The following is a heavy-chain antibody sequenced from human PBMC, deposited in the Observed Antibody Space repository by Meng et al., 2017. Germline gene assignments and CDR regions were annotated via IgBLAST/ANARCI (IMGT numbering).Heavy chain of an antibody. CDR3: ARVVYSSGWSFDY. CDR1: GVTFSSYG. D-gene: IGHD6-19*01. J-gene: IGHJ4*02. CDR2: ICDYGSNK. V-gene: IGHV3-33*01. Sequence: VQLVESGGGVVQPGRLLRLSCAASGVTFSSYGMHWVRQAPGKGLEWVAVICDYGSNKYYADAVKGRFTISRDNSKNMLCLQMNSLSAADTAMYYCARVVYSSGWSFDYWGQGTLVTVSS.